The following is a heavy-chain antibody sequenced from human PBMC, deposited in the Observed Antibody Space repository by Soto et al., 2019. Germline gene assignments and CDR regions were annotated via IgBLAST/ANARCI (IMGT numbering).Heavy chain of an antibody. CDR2: INGDGSTT. D-gene: IGHD6-19*01. J-gene: IGHJ4*01. Sequence: EVQLVESGGGLVQPGGSLRLSCAASGFTFSTYWMHWVRQTPGKGLVWVSRINGDGSTTNYADSVKGRLTISRDNAKNTLYPQMNSLRDDDTAVYYCARGLRGRYGFDYWGHGTLVTVSS. CDR3: ARGLRGRYGFDY. CDR1: GFTFSTYW. V-gene: IGHV3-74*01.